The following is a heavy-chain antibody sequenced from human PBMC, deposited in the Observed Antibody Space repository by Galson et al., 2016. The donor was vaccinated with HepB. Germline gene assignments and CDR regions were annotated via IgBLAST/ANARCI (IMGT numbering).Heavy chain of an antibody. J-gene: IGHJ2*01. V-gene: IGHV4-31*03. Sequence: LSLTCTVSGGSISSGGYYWSWIRQHPGKGLEWNGYIYYSGSTYYNPSLKSRVTISVDTSKNQFSLKLSSVTAADTAVYYCARLPIPSSGSSRDWYFDLWGRGTLVSVSS. CDR1: GGSISSGGYY. D-gene: IGHD1-26*01. CDR2: IYYSGST. CDR3: ARLPIPSSGSSRDWYFDL.